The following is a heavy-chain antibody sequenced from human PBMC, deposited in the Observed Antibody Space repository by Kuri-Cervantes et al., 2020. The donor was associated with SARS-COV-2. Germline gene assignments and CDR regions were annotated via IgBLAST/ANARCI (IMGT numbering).Heavy chain of an antibody. Sequence: ETLSLTCAASGISFSYYAMTWVRQTPGKGLEWVSTITGRGDSEFYADSVKRRFTISRDNSKNTLYLQMNSLRAEDTAVYYCAKDRDSSSWLHWYFDLWGRGTLVTVSS. D-gene: IGHD6-13*01. CDR2: ITGRGDSE. V-gene: IGHV3-23*01. J-gene: IGHJ2*01. CDR3: AKDRDSSSWLHWYFDL. CDR1: GISFSYYA.